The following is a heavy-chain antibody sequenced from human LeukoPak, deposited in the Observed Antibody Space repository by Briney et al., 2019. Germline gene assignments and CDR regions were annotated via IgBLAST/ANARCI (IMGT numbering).Heavy chain of an antibody. J-gene: IGHJ6*02. CDR1: RDSVSTNSAA. CDR3: AREGGEDNYYYYGMDV. Sequence: SQTLSLTCAISRDSVSTNSAAWIWIRQSPSRGLEWLGRTCYRSKWYNDYAVSVKSRITINPDTSKNQFSLQLNPVTPEDTAVYYCAREGGEDNYYYYGMDVWGQGTTVTVSS. V-gene: IGHV6-1*01. D-gene: IGHD3-16*01. CDR2: TCYRSKWYN.